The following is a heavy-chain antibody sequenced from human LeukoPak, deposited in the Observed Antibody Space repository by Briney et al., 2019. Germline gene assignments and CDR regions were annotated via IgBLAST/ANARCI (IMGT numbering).Heavy chain of an antibody. Sequence: GGSLRLSCAASGFTFSSYAMHWVRQAPGKGLEWVAVISYDGSNKYYADSVKGRFTISRDNSKNTLYLQMNSLRAEDTAVYYCASSGYSSSWYRVSRFDYWGQGTLVTVSS. CDR1: GFTFSSYA. CDR2: ISYDGSNK. D-gene: IGHD6-13*01. V-gene: IGHV3-30*04. J-gene: IGHJ4*02. CDR3: ASSGYSSSWYRVSRFDY.